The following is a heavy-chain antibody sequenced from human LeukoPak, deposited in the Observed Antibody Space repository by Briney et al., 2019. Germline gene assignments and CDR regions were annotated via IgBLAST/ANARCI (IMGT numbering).Heavy chain of an antibody. CDR2: FDPEDGET. J-gene: IGHJ4*02. V-gene: IGHV1-24*01. Sequence: SVKLLCKGSGYTHTVFSVLWAREAPGKGLEWMGGFDPEDGETIYAQKFQGRVTMTEDTSTDTAYMELSSLRSEDTAVYDCATAAGSIYDFCDYWGQGTLVTVSS. D-gene: IGHD6-13*01. CDR1: GYTHTVFS. CDR3: ATAAGSIYDFCDY.